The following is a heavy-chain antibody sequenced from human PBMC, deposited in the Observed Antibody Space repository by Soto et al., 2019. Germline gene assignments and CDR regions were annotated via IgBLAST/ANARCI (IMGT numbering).Heavy chain of an antibody. J-gene: IGHJ6*03. V-gene: IGHV1-18*01. CDR2: ISAYNGNT. Sequence: QDQLVQSGVEVKKPGASVKVSCKASGYSFTNYGITWVRQAPGQGFEWMGWISAYNGNTNYAQKFQGRVTLTTDASTSTAYLEVRRPRSDDTAVYYCARDRGVAPPVAGNTHYYYYMDVWGKGTTVTVSS. CDR1: GYSFTNYG. D-gene: IGHD6-19*01. CDR3: ARDRGVAPPVAGNTHYYYYMDV.